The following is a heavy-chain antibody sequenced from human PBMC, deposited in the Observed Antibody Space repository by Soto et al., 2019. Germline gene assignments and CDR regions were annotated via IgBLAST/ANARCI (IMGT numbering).Heavy chain of an antibody. CDR1: GFTFSSYG. Sequence: GGSLRLSCAASGFTFSSYGMHWVRQAPGKGLEWVAVISYDGSNKYYADSVKGRFTISRDNSKNTLYLQMNSLRAEDTAVYYCAKDEPLELDIPTFGGYYMDVWGKGTAVTVSS. J-gene: IGHJ6*03. CDR2: ISYDGSNK. D-gene: IGHD1-7*01. V-gene: IGHV3-30*18. CDR3: AKDEPLELDIPTFGGYYMDV.